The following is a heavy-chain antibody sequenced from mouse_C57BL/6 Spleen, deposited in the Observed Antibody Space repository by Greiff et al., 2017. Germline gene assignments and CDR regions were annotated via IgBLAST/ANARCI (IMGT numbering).Heavy chain of an antibody. CDR2: ISDGGSYT. J-gene: IGHJ4*01. D-gene: IGHD1-1*01. V-gene: IGHV5-4*03. CDR1: GFTFSSYA. Sequence: EVKLVESGGGLVKPGGSLKLSCAASGFTFSSYAMSWVRQTPEKRLEWVATISDGGSYTYYPDNVKGRFTISRDNAKNNLYLQMSHLKSEDTAMYYCARLHYVYAMDYWGQGTSVTVSS. CDR3: ARLHYVYAMDY.